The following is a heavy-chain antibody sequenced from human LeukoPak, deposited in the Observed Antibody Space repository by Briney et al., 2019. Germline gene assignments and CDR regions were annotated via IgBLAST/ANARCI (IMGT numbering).Heavy chain of an antibody. CDR3: ARNQYSSGSRGHYYYYMDV. Sequence: SVKVSCKASGGTFSSYAISWVRQAPGQGLEWMGGIIPIFGTANYAQKFQGRVTITADESTSTAYMELSRLRSDDTAVYYCARNQYSSGSRGHYYYYMDVWGKGTTVTISS. CDR1: GGTFSSYA. D-gene: IGHD6-19*01. J-gene: IGHJ6*03. V-gene: IGHV1-69*13. CDR2: IIPIFGTA.